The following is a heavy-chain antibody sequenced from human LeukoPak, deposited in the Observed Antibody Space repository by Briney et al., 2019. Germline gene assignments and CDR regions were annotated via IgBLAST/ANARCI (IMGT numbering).Heavy chain of an antibody. CDR3: ARQRGGITVGYYYYMDV. Sequence: SETLSLTCTVSGGSISSSSYYWGWIRQPPGKELEWIGSIYYSGSTYYNPSLESRVTISVDTSKSQFSLKLSSVTAADTAVYYCARQRGGITVGYYYYMDVWGTGTTVTVSS. CDR1: GGSISSSSYY. V-gene: IGHV4-39*01. J-gene: IGHJ6*03. D-gene: IGHD3-10*01. CDR2: IYYSGST.